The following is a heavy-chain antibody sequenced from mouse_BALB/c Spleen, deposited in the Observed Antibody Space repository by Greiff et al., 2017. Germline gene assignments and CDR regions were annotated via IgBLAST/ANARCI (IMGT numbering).Heavy chain of an antibody. D-gene: IGHD1-1*01. Sequence: VQLQQSGPELVKPGASVRISCKASGYTFTSYYIHWVKQRPGQGLEWIGWIYPGNVNTKYNEKFKGKATLTADKSSSTAYMQLSSLTSEDSAVYFCARYLYDYAMDYWGQGTSVTVSS. CDR2: IYPGNVNT. V-gene: IGHV1S56*01. CDR3: ARYLYDYAMDY. J-gene: IGHJ4*01. CDR1: GYTFTSYY.